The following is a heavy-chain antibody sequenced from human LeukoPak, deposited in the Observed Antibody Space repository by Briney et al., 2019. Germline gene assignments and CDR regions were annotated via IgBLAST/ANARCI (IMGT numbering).Heavy chain of an antibody. D-gene: IGHD3-9*01. CDR2: IKQDGSEK. CDR3: ARGDDILTGYYGVDY. CDR1: GFTFSSYW. J-gene: IGHJ4*02. V-gene: IGHV3-7*01. Sequence: GGSLRLSCAASGFTFSSYWMSWVRQAPGKGLEWVANIKQDGSEKYYVGSVKGRFTISRDNAENSLYLQMNSLRAEDTAVYYCARGDDILTGYYGVDYWGQGTLVIVSS.